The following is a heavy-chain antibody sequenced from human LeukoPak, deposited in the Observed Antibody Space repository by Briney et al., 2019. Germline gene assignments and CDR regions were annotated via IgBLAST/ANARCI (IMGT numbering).Heavy chain of an antibody. CDR2: IIPIFGTA. CDR3: ARGGYYGSGSYYPTSQSYGPQEAYYGMDV. D-gene: IGHD3-10*01. Sequence: SVNVSCKASGGTFSSYAISWVRQAPGQGLEWMGGIIPIFGTANYAQKFQGRVTITADESTSTAYMELSSLRSEDTAVYYCARGGYYGSGSYYPTSQSYGPQEAYYGMDVWGQGTTVTVSS. CDR1: GGTFSSYA. V-gene: IGHV1-69*01. J-gene: IGHJ6*02.